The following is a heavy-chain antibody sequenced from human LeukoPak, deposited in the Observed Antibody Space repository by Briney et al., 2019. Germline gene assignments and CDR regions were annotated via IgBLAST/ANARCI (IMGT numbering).Heavy chain of an antibody. CDR3: TRILTGHYNFDY. J-gene: IGHJ4*02. V-gene: IGHV3-23*01. Sequence: GGSLRLSCAASGFTFNNFALTWVRQAPGKGLEWVSAISSGGNTYHTDSVKGRFTISRDNSKSTLYLQVNSLGAEDTAVYYCTRILTGHYNFDYWGQGTLVTVSS. CDR2: ISSGGNT. D-gene: IGHD3-9*01. CDR1: GFTFNNFA.